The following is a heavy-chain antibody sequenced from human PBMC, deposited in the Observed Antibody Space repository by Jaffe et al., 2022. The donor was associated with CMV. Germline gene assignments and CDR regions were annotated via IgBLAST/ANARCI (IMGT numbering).Heavy chain of an antibody. D-gene: IGHD3-22*01. Sequence: EVQLVESGGGLVQPGGSLRLSCAASGFTFSSYAMSWVRQAPGKGLEWVSAISGSGGSTYYADSVKGRFTISRDNSKNTLYLQMNSLRAEDTAVYYCATRMNYYDSSGYSDAFDIWGQGTMVTVSS. V-gene: IGHV3-23*04. CDR3: ATRMNYYDSSGYSDAFDI. CDR1: GFTFSSYA. CDR2: ISGSGGST. J-gene: IGHJ3*02.